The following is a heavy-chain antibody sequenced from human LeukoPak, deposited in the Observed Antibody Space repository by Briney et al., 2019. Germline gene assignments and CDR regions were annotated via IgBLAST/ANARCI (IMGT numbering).Heavy chain of an antibody. CDR1: GFTFSNYA. Sequence: PGGSLRLSCAASGFTFSNYAMTSVRQAPGKGLEWVSGIGSSGDYTYYADSVKGRFTISRDNSKNTLFLQMSSLRVEDTAVYYCAKDLVGSNPHDYWGQGTLVTVSS. CDR3: AKDLVGSNPHDY. J-gene: IGHJ4*02. CDR2: IGSSGDYT. V-gene: IGHV3-23*01. D-gene: IGHD1-26*01.